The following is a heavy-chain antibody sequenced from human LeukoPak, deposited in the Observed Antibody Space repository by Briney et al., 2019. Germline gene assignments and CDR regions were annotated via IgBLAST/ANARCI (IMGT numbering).Heavy chain of an antibody. D-gene: IGHD6-13*01. Sequence: ASVTVSFTASGYTFTISDINWVRQAAGQGLEWMGWINPNSGRTGYAQKFQGRVTITANTSISTAYMELSSLRFDDTAVYYCARGRSGLAAAGTYDYWGQGTLITVSS. J-gene: IGHJ4*02. CDR2: INPNSGRT. CDR1: GYTFTISD. V-gene: IGHV1-8*01. CDR3: ARGRSGLAAAGTYDY.